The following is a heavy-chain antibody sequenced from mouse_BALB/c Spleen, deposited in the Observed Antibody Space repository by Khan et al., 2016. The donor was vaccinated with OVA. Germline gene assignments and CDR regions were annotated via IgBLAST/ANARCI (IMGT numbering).Heavy chain of an antibody. CDR1: GFSLTNYS. Sequence: QIQLVQSGPGLVQPSQSLSITCTVSGFSLTNYSVHWVRQSPGKGLEWLGVIWSAESTDYNAAFISRLTIRKDNSRSQVFFKMNSLQPNDTAIYYCARRGYDYGRGALFAYWGQGTLVTVSA. J-gene: IGHJ3*01. D-gene: IGHD2-4*01. V-gene: IGHV2-2*02. CDR2: IWSAEST. CDR3: ARRGYDYGRGALFAY.